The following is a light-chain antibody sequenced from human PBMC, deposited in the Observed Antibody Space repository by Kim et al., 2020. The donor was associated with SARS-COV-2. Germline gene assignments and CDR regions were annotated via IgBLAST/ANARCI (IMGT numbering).Light chain of an antibody. CDR3: QAWDSSTEV. J-gene: IGLJ2*01. V-gene: IGLV3-1*01. CDR1: KLGDKY. CDR2: QDS. Sequence: SYELTQPPSVSVSPGQTASITCSGDKLGDKYACWYQRKPGQSPVLVIYQDSKRPSGIPERFSGSNSGNTATLTISGTQAMDEADYYCQAWDSSTEVFGGGTQLTVL.